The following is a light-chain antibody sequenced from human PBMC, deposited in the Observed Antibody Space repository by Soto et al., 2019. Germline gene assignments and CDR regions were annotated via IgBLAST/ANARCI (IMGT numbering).Light chain of an antibody. V-gene: IGKV3-15*01. CDR2: GAS. CDR1: QSVSSD. J-gene: IGKJ4*01. CDR3: QQRSNWPPALT. Sequence: EIVMTQSPATLSVSPGERATLSCRXSQSVSSDLAWYHQKPGQAPRLLIYGASTRATGIPARFSGSGSGTEFTLTISSLQPEEFAVYYCQQRSNWPPALTLGGGTKVDIK.